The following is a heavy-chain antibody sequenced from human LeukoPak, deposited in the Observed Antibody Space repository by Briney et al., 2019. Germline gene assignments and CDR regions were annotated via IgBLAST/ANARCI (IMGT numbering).Heavy chain of an antibody. Sequence: SETLSLTCTVSGYSISSGDFWGWIRQPPGKALEWIGSIYHSGSTYYDPSLKSRVTLSVDTSKNQFSLKLTSVTAADTAVVYCARAEGEIYYRSGSNNWFDPWGQGTLVTASP. V-gene: IGHV4-38-2*02. CDR2: IYHSGST. J-gene: IGHJ5*02. CDR3: ARAEGEIYYRSGSNNWFDP. D-gene: IGHD3-10*01. CDR1: GYSISSGDF.